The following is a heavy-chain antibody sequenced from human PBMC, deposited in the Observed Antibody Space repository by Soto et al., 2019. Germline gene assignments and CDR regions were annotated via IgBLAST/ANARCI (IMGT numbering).Heavy chain of an antibody. Sequence: GGSLRLSYAASGFTFDDYAMYWVRQAPGKGLEWVGRIKSKTDGGTTDYAAPVKGRFTISRDDSKNTLYLQMNSLKTEDTAVYYCTTDPVTMIVVVPSSGWGQGTLVTAPQ. J-gene: IGHJ4*02. D-gene: IGHD3-22*01. CDR2: IKSKTDGGTT. V-gene: IGHV3-15*07. CDR3: TTDPVTMIVVVPSSG. CDR1: GFTFDDYA.